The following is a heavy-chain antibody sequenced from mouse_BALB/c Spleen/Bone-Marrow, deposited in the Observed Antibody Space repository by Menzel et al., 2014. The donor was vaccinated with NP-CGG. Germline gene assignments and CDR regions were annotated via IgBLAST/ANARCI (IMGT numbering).Heavy chain of an antibody. D-gene: IGHD2-10*02. Sequence: ESGPGLVKPSQSLSLTCSVTGYSITSGYYWNWIRQFPGNKLEWMGYITYDGSNNYNPSLKNRISITRDTSKNQFFLKLNSVTTEDTVTYYCARRGYGNLDYWGQGTTLTVSS. CDR2: ITYDGSN. CDR3: ARRGYGNLDY. V-gene: IGHV3-6*02. CDR1: GYSITSGYY. J-gene: IGHJ2*01.